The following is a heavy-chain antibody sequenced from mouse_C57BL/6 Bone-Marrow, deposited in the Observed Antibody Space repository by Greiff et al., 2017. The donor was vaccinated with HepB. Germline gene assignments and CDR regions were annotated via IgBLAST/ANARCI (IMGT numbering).Heavy chain of an antibody. CDR2: IHPNSGST. V-gene: IGHV1-64*01. Sequence: QVQLKQPGAELVKPGASVKLSCKASGYTFTSYWMHWVKQRPGQGLEWIGMIHPNSGSTNYNEKFKSKATLTVDKSSSTAYMQLSSLTSEDSAVYYCARGGKLGRSWFAYWGQGTLVTVSA. J-gene: IGHJ3*01. CDR1: GYTFTSYW. CDR3: ARGGKLGRSWFAY. D-gene: IGHD4-1*01.